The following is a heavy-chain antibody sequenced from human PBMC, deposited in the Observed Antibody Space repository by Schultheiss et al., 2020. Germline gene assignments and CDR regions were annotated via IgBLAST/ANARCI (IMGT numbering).Heavy chain of an antibody. V-gene: IGHV4-31*03. CDR3: ARGSMIIDAFDI. CDR2: IYYSGST. Sequence: SQTLSLTCTVSGGSISSGGYYWSWIRQHPGKGLEWIGYIYYSGSTYYNPSLKSRVTISVDTSKNQFSLKLSSVTAADTAVYYCARGSMIIDAFDIWGQGTMVTVS. D-gene: IGHD3-16*01. CDR1: GGSISSGGYY. J-gene: IGHJ3*02.